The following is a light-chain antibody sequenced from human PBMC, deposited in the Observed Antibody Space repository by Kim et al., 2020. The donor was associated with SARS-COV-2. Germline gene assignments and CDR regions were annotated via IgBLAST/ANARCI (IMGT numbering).Light chain of an antibody. CDR1: NIGSKS. Sequence: PGKTARITWGGNNIGSKSVNWYQQKPGQAPVLVIYYDSDRPSGIPERFSGSNSGNTATLTISRVEAGDEADYYCQVWDSSSDHSWVFGGGTKLTVL. CDR3: QVWDSSSDHSWV. CDR2: YDS. J-gene: IGLJ3*02. V-gene: IGLV3-21*04.